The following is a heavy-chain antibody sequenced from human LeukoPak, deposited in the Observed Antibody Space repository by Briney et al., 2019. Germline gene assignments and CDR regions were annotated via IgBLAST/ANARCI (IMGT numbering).Heavy chain of an antibody. CDR3: ARLFPGQDDSSGWSTYYFDY. V-gene: IGHV3-9*01. Sequence: PGRSLRLSCAASGFTFDDYAMHWVRQAPGKGLEWVSGISWNSGSIGYADSVKGRFTISRDNAKNTLYLQMNSLRAEDTAVYYCARLFPGQDDSSGWSTYYFDYWGQGTLVTVSS. CDR1: GFTFDDYA. J-gene: IGHJ4*02. CDR2: ISWNSGSI. D-gene: IGHD3-22*01.